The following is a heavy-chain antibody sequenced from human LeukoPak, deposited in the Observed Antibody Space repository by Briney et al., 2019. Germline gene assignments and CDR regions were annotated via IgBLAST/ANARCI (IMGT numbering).Heavy chain of an antibody. CDR3: AKDLRYSSSSADAFDI. CDR1: GFTFSDYY. Sequence: GGSLRLSCAASGFTFSDYYMSWIRQAPGKGLEWVSYISSSGSTIYYADSVKGRFTISRDNAKNSLYLQMNSLRAEDTAVYYCAKDLRYSSSSADAFDIWGQGTMVTVSS. D-gene: IGHD6-6*01. CDR2: ISSSGSTI. J-gene: IGHJ3*02. V-gene: IGHV3-11*01.